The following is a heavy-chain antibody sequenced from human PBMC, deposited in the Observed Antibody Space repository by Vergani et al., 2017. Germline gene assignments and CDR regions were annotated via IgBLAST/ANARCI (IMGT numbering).Heavy chain of an antibody. V-gene: IGHV3-21*02. J-gene: IGHJ6*03. CDR3: ARDGVEDYGSGSWGGRLGYYMDV. Sequence: EVQLVESGGGLVKPGGSLRLSCAASGFSFSSYSMNWVRQAPGKGLEWVASISGSSSYVFYRDSVEGRFTITRDNAKKSVYLQMNSLRAEDTAVYYCARDGVEDYGSGSWGGRLGYYMDVWGKGP. D-gene: IGHD3-10*01. CDR1: GFSFSSYS. CDR2: ISGSSSYV.